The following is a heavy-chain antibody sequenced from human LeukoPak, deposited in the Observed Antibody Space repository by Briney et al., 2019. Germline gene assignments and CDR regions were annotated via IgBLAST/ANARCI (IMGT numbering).Heavy chain of an antibody. Sequence: GGSLRLSCAASGFTFSSYGMHWVRQAPGKGLEWVAVISYDGSNKYYADSVKGRFTISRDDSKNTLYLQMNSLRAEDTAVYYCAKDSGSYSGDRDYFDYWGQGTLVTVSS. CDR1: GFTFSSYG. CDR2: ISYDGSNK. CDR3: AKDSGSYSGDRDYFDY. V-gene: IGHV3-30*18. D-gene: IGHD1-26*01. J-gene: IGHJ4*02.